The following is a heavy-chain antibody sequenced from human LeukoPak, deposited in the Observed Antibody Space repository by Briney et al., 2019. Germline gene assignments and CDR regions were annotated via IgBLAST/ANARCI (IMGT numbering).Heavy chain of an antibody. CDR1: GDSVSSNSAT. CDR2: TYYRSKWYN. CDR3: ARAISSNYYYDMDV. J-gene: IGHJ6*02. Sequence: PSQTLSLTCAISGDSVSSNSATWNWIRQSPSRGLEWLGRTYYRSKWYNESAVSVKSRITINPDTSKNQLSLQQTSVSPEDTAVYYCARAISSNYYYDMDVWGQGTTVTVSS. D-gene: IGHD5-24*01. V-gene: IGHV6-1*01.